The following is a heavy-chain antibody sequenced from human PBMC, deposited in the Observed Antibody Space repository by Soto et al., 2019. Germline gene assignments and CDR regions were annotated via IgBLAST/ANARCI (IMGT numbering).Heavy chain of an antibody. CDR1: GGSISSGGYS. CDR2: IYHSGST. D-gene: IGHD2-2*01. CDR3: ARVVTYCSSTSCYAWWFDP. Sequence: SETLSLTCAVSGGSISSGGYSWSWIRQPPGKGLEWIGYIYHSGSTYYNPSLKSRVTISVDRSKNQFSLKLSSVTAADTAVYYCARVVTYCSSTSCYAWWFDPWGQGTLVTVSS. J-gene: IGHJ5*02. V-gene: IGHV4-30-2*01.